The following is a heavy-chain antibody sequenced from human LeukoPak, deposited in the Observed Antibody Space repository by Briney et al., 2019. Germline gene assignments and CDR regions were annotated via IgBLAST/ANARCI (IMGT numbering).Heavy chain of an antibody. V-gene: IGHV3-30*18. CDR2: ISYDGSNK. CDR1: GFTFSAYE. Sequence: GGSLRLSCAASGFTFSAYEMNWVRQAPGKGLEWVAVISYDGSNKYYADSVKGRFTISRDNSKNTLYLQMNSLRAEDTAVYYCAKVASGSYAGDYWGQGTLVTVSS. D-gene: IGHD1-26*01. CDR3: AKVASGSYAGDY. J-gene: IGHJ4*02.